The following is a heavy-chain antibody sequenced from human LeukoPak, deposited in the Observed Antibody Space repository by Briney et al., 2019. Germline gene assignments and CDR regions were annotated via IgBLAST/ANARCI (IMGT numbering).Heavy chain of an antibody. Sequence: PSETLSRTCTVSGGSISSYYWSWIRQPPGKGLEWIGYIYYSGSTNYSPSLKSRVTISVDTSKNQFSLKLSSVTAADTAVYYCARYSSSWYGVDYWGQGTLVTVSS. CDR3: ARYSSSWYGVDY. V-gene: IGHV4-59*01. D-gene: IGHD6-13*01. CDR2: IYYSGST. J-gene: IGHJ4*02. CDR1: GGSISSYY.